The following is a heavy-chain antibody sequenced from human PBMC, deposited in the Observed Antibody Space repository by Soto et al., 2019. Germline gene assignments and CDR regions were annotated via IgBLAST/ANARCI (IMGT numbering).Heavy chain of an antibody. D-gene: IGHD7-27*01. V-gene: IGHV4-30-4*01. CDR2: IYKSATT. CDR1: GDSISNLDYF. CDR3: ARGRYCLTGRCFPNWFDS. J-gene: IGHJ5*01. Sequence: SETLSLTCSVSGDSISNLDYFWAWIRQPPGQALEYIGYIYKSATTYYDPSFESRVAISVDTSKSQFSLNVTSVTAADTAVYFCARGRYCLTGRCFPNWFDSWGQGALVTVSS.